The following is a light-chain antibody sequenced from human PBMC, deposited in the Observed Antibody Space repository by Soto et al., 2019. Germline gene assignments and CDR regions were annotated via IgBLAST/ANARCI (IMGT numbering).Light chain of an antibody. Sequence: DILMTQSPAALSASVGDRVTITCRASQSISSWLAWYQQKPGKAPKLLIYKAPSLESGVPSRFSGSGSGTEFTLTISSLQPDDFATYYCQQYNRVYTFGQGTRLEIK. CDR3: QQYNRVYT. V-gene: IGKV1-5*03. CDR2: KAP. CDR1: QSISSW. J-gene: IGKJ5*01.